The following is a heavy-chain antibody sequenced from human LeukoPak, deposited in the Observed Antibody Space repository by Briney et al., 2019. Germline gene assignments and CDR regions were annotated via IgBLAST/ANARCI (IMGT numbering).Heavy chain of an antibody. D-gene: IGHD1-26*01. CDR2: INPNSGGT. V-gene: IGHV1-2*02. CDR1: GYTVTGYY. J-gene: IGHJ4*02. Sequence: ASVKVSCKASGYTVTGYYMHWVRQAPGQGLEWMGWINPNSGGTNYAQKFQGRVTMTRDTSISTAYMELSRLRSDDTAVYYCARASSGSSLEPDYWGQGTLVTVSS. CDR3: ARASSGSSLEPDY.